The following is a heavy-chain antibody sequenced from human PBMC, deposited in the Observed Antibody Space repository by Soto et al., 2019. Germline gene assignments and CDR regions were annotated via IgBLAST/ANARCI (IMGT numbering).Heavy chain of an antibody. J-gene: IGHJ3*01. CDR3: AVSRGSALDV. CDR2: INQDGSET. Sequence: EVRVVESGGGLVQPGGSLRLSCSDFGFTVGSFWMTWVRQAPGKGLEWVANINQDGSETDYVDSVKGRFTISRDNAKNSLYLQMDSLRPEDTAVYFCAVSRGSALDVWGQGSRVAVSS. CDR1: GFTVGSFW. V-gene: IGHV3-7*01. D-gene: IGHD1-26*01.